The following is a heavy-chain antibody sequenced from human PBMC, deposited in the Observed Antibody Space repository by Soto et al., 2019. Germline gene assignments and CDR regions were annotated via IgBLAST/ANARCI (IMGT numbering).Heavy chain of an antibody. CDR3: ARRDQIAYYYGMDV. CDR1: GFTFTSDA. V-gene: IGHV3-23*01. D-gene: IGHD2-21*01. J-gene: IGHJ6*02. Sequence: GGSLRLSCAASGFTFTSDAMSWVRQAPGKGLEWVSGISGSGGSTYYADSVKGRFTISRDNSKNTLYLQMNSLRAEDTAVYYCARRDQIAYYYGMDVWGQGTTVTVSS. CDR2: ISGSGGST.